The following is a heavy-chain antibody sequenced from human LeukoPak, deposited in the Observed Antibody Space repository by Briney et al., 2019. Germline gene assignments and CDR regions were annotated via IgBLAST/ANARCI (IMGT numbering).Heavy chain of an antibody. J-gene: IGHJ4*02. D-gene: IGHD2/OR15-2a*01. CDR3: ARDLDYFALDF. V-gene: IGHV3-7*01. CDR2: INKDGTED. CDR1: GITLSNYG. Sequence: GGSLRLSCAVSGITLSNYGMSWVRQAPGKGLEWVAIINKDGTEDNYVDSVKGRFTISRDNAKNSLYLQMNSLRAEDTAVYYCARDLDYFALDFWGQGALVTVSS.